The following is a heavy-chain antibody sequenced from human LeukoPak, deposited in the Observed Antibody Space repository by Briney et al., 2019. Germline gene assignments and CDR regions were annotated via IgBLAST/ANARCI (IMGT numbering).Heavy chain of an antibody. CDR3: ARVKPLTSRGGNWFDP. CDR1: GGSISSYY. D-gene: IGHD2-2*01. J-gene: IGHJ5*02. V-gene: IGHV4-59*01. Sequence: PSETLSLTCTVSGGSISSYYWSWIRQPPGKGLEWIGCIYYSGSTNYNPSLKSRVTISVDTSKNQFSLKLSSVTAADTAVYYCARVKPLTSRGGNWFDPWGQGTLVTVSA. CDR2: IYYSGST.